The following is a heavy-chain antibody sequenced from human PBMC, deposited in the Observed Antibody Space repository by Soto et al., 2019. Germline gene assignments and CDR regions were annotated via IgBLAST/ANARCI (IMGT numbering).Heavy chain of an antibody. CDR3: ARRGSGSGSYSPFAF. CDR2: IGGSGDYT. V-gene: IGHV3-23*01. CDR1: GFTFSNYA. J-gene: IGHJ4*02. Sequence: PGGSLRLSCAASGFTFSNYAISWARQAPGKGLEWVSSIGGSGDYTSYADSVKGRFTVSRDNSKNTVYLQMNSLRAEDTALYYLARRGSGSGSYSPFAFWGQGTWVTVSS. D-gene: IGHD3-10*01.